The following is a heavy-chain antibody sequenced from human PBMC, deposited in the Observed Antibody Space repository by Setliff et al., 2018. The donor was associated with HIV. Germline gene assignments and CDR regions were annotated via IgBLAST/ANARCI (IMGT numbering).Heavy chain of an antibody. J-gene: IGHJ6*03. D-gene: IGHD5-18*01. Sequence: ASVKVSCKASGYTFTSYGISWVRQAPGQGLEWMGWISAYNGNTNYAQKLQGRVTMTTDTSISTVYMELSRLGSDDTAVYYCARSGAGYSTGPLYYYMDVWGKGTTVTVSS. V-gene: IGHV1-18*01. CDR1: GYTFTSYG. CDR3: ARSGAGYSTGPLYYYMDV. CDR2: ISAYNGNT.